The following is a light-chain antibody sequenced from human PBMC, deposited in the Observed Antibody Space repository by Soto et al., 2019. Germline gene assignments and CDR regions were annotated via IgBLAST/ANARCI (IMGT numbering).Light chain of an antibody. J-gene: IGLJ1*01. V-gene: IGLV7-46*01. CDR2: DAT. CDR1: TGAVTSGHY. CDR3: LLSYSGAYV. Sequence: AMVTQEPSLTVSPGGTKTLTCGSSTGAVTSGHYPYWFQQKPGQAPRTLIYDATNKHSWTPARFSGSLLGGKAALTLSGAQPEDEADYYCLLSYSGAYVFGTGTKVTV.